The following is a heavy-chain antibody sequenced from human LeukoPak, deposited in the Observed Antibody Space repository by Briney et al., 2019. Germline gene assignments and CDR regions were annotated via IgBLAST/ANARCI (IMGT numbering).Heavy chain of an antibody. D-gene: IGHD2-15*01. V-gene: IGHV3-21*01. CDR3: ARDVNPRWRVVVVAAIRPY. CDR1: GFTFSSYS. Sequence: GGSLRLSCAASGFTFSSYSMNWVRQAPGKGLEWVSSISSSSSYICYADSVKGRFTISRDNAKNSLYLQMNSLRAEDTAVYYCARDVNPRWRVVVVAAIRPYWGQGTLVTVSS. CDR2: ISSSSSYI. J-gene: IGHJ4*02.